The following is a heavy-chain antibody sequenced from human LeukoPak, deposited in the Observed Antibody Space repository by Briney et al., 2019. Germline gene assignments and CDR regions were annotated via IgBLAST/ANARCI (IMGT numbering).Heavy chain of an antibody. CDR2: ISAYNGNT. D-gene: IGHD6-25*01. J-gene: IGHJ6*03. V-gene: IGHV1-18*01. CDR3: ARLSGPYYYYYMDV. CDR1: GYTFTRYG. Sequence: ASVKVSCKASGYTFTRYGISWVRQAPGQGLEWMGWISAYNGNTNYAQKLQGRVTMTTDTSTSTAYMELRSLRSDDTAVYYCARLSGPYYYYYMDVWGKGTTVTVSS.